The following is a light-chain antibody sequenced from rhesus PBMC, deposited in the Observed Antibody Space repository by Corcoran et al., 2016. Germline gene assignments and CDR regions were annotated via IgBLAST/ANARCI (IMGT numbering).Light chain of an antibody. V-gene: IGKV1S15*01. CDR3: QHGYGTPYS. CDR2: YAS. Sequence: DIHMTQSPSSLSASVGDTVTITCRASQGISNKLAWYQQKPGKVPKLLIYYASTLQSGVPSRFSGSGVGTDCILTISSLQPEDFATYYCQHGYGTPYSFGRGPKVELK. CDR1: QGISNK. J-gene: IGKJ2*01.